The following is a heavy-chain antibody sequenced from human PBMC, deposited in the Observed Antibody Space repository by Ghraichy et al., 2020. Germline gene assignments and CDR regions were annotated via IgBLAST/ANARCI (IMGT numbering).Heavy chain of an antibody. V-gene: IGHV3-23*01. CDR1: GFTFSNHA. CDR3: ARRSGYDTDHFDY. CDR2: LGGRGTGT. D-gene: IGHD5-12*01. Sequence: GALRLSCVASGFTFSNHALSWVRQAPGEGLEWVAGLGGRGTGTHYADSVRGRFTISRDNSKNTQSLQMSSLRVEDTALYYCARRSGYDTDHFDYWGQGTLVTVSS. J-gene: IGHJ4*02.